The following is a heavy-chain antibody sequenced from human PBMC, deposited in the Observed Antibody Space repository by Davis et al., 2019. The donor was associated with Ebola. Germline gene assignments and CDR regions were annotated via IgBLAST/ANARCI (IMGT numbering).Heavy chain of an antibody. D-gene: IGHD2-2*01. V-gene: IGHV1-46*01. Sequence: ASVKVSCKASGYTFTSYYMHWVRQAPGQGLEWMGIINPSGGSTSYAQKFQGRVTMTRDTSTSTVYMELSSLRSEDTAVYYCARAPPDQLLWVGYYGMDVWGQGTTVTVSS. J-gene: IGHJ6*02. CDR2: INPSGGST. CDR3: ARAPPDQLLWVGYYGMDV. CDR1: GYTFTSYY.